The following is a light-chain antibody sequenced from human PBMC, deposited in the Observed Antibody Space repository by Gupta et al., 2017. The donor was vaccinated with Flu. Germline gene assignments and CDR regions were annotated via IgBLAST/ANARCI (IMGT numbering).Light chain of an antibody. CDR3: QQSYSAPRT. CDR2: SGY. V-gene: IGKV1-39*01. Sequence: IDMTHSACSLSASVGDTVTITCRSSHTLMTFLNWYQHKPGTAPKLLIYSGYFLQSGVPSRFSGSGSGTDFTLTVSNLQPEDSATYYCQQSYSAPRTFGQGTRVEVK. J-gene: IGKJ1*01. CDR1: HTLMTF.